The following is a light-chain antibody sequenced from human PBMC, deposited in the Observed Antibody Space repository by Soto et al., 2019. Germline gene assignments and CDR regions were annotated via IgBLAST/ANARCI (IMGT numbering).Light chain of an antibody. Sequence: RIESGPSVDVCGRRIVKNTSLGSQGSSTWLAWFQQKSGKAPQLLIYAASSLQSGVPSRFCGFRSGTAFTLTIRTLQSEYSAIYFCQHSYRTPRTVGQGTKVDIK. CDR3: QHSYRTPRT. CDR2: AAS. V-gene: IGKV1D-12*01. CDR1: QGSSTW. J-gene: IGKJ1*01.